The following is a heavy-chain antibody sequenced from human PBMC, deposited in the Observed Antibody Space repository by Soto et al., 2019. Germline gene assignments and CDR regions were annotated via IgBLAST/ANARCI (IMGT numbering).Heavy chain of an antibody. Sequence: GGSLRLSCAASGFPFGSHAMSWVRQAPGKGLEWVSLVSGNGGTKNYADSVKGRFTISRDNSQKTLYLQMNSLRAEDTAIYYCAKGKAHTLFGVDTLFDYWGQGTLVTVSS. J-gene: IGHJ4*02. CDR3: AKGKAHTLFGVDTLFDY. CDR1: GFPFGSHA. V-gene: IGHV3-23*01. CDR2: VSGNGGTK. D-gene: IGHD3-3*01.